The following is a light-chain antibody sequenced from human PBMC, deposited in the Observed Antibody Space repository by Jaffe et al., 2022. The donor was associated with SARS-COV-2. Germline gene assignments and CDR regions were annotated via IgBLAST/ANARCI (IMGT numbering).Light chain of an antibody. CDR1: SSDVGAYDY. CDR2: EVS. J-gene: IGLJ2*01. CDR3: ASYTTTVDVV. Sequence: QSALTQPASVSGSPGQSITISCTGTSSDVGAYDYVSWYQQHPGKAPKLMIYEVSNRPSGVPDRFSGSKSGNTASLTISGLQAEDEADYYCASYTTTVDVVFGGGTKLTVL. V-gene: IGLV2-14*01.